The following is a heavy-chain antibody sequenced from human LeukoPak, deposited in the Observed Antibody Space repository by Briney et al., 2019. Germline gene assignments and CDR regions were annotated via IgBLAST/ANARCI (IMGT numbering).Heavy chain of an antibody. CDR3: AKSGCSSTSCYSILSGWLDP. Sequence: GGSLRPSCAASGFTFSSYAMSWVRQAPGKGLEWVSAISGSGGSTYYADSVKGRFTISRDNSKNTLYLQMNSLRAEDTAVYYCAKSGCSSTSCYSILSGWLDPWGQGTLVTVSS. CDR2: ISGSGGST. J-gene: IGHJ5*02. V-gene: IGHV3-23*01. CDR1: GFTFSSYA. D-gene: IGHD2-2*02.